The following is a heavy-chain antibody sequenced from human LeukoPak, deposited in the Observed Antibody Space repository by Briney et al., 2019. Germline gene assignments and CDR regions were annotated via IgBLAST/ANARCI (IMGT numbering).Heavy chain of an antibody. V-gene: IGHV4-39*07. J-gene: IGHJ6*03. CDR2: IYYSGST. CDR3: ARASSEDYYYYYMDV. CDR1: GGSISSSSYY. Sequence: SETLSLTCTVSGGSISSSSYYWGWIRQPPGKGLEWIGSIYYSGSTYYNPSLKSRVTISVDTSKNQFSLKLSSVTAADTAVYYCARASSEDYYYYYMDVWAKGPRSPSP.